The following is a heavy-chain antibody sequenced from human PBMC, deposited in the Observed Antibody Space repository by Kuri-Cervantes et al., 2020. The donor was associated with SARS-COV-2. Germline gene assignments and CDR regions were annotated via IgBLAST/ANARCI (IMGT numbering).Heavy chain of an antibody. V-gene: IGHV4-34*01. Sequence: GSLRLSCAVYGGSFSGYYWSWIRQPPGKGLEWIGEINHSGSTNYNPSLKSRVTISVDTSKNQFSLKLSSVTAADTAVYYCAKTLPSDYALDYWGQGTLVTVSS. D-gene: IGHD3-16*01. CDR1: GGSFSGYY. CDR2: INHSGST. CDR3: AKTLPSDYALDY. J-gene: IGHJ4*02.